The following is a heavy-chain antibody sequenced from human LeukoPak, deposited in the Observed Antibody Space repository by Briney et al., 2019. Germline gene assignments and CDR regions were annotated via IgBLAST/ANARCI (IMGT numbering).Heavy chain of an antibody. CDR3: ARQSGDGKRDAFDI. V-gene: IGHV4-59*08. CDR2: IYYSGST. J-gene: IGHJ3*02. CDR1: GVSISANC. Sequence: SETLSLTCTVSGVSISANCWNWLRQPPGKGLEWIGYIYYSGSTNYNPSLKSRVTISVDTSKNQFSLKLSSVTAAESAVNYRARQSGDGKRDAFDIWGQGTMVTVSS. D-gene: IGHD5-24*01.